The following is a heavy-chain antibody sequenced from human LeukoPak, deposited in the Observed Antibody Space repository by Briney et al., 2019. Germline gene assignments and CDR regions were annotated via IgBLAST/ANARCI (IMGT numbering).Heavy chain of an antibody. D-gene: IGHD5-18*01. Sequence: PSETLSLTCAVYGGSFSGYYWSWIRQPPGKGLEWIGEINHSGSTNYNPSLKSRVTISVDTSKNQFSLKLSSVTAADTAVYYCARDSYGQTYYYYYMDVWGKGTTVTVSS. CDR1: GGSFSGYY. CDR3: ARDSYGQTYYYYYMDV. CDR2: INHSGST. J-gene: IGHJ6*03. V-gene: IGHV4-34*01.